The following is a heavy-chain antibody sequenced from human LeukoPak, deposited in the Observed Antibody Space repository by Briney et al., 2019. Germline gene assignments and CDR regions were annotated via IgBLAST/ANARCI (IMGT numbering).Heavy chain of an antibody. J-gene: IGHJ4*02. D-gene: IGHD2-2*01. V-gene: IGHV3-23*01. CDR1: GFTFSSYA. CDR2: ISGRGGST. Sequence: GGSLRLSCAASGFTFSSYAMSWVRQAPGKGLEWVSAISGRGGSTYYADSVKGRFTISRDNSKNTLYLQMNSLRAEDTAVYYCAKDRRGVVVPADWGQGTLVTVSS. CDR3: AKDRRGVVVPAD.